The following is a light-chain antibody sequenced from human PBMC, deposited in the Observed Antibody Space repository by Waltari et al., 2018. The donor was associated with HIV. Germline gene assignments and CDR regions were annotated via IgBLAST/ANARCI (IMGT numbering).Light chain of an antibody. CDR3: MQGIFWPLS. CDR2: RVS. J-gene: IGKJ4*01. V-gene: IGKV2-30*01. CDR1: RNPRFGHARIF. Sequence: VVLTQSPDSLAVTVGLPASMTCRSSRNPRFGHARIFLNWFHQRPGQSPRRLIYRVSERDSGVPDRFRGSGSDTEFTLEISRVEAEDVGVYFCMQGIFWPLSFGGGTKVELK.